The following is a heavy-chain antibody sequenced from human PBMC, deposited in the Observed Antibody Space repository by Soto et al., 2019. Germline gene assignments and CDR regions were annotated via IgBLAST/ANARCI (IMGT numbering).Heavy chain of an antibody. Sequence: PGESLKISCKGSGYSFTSYWISWVRQMPGKGLEWMGRLDPSDSYTNYSPSLQGHVTISTDKSISTAYLQWSSLKASDTAMYYCDSQWVLRRRNSSSWHPYYDYCGMDVWGHGTTGIV. D-gene: IGHD6-13*01. CDR1: GYSFTSYW. CDR2: LDPSDSYT. J-gene: IGHJ6*02. CDR3: DSQWVLRRRNSSSWHPYYDYCGMDV. V-gene: IGHV5-10-1*01.